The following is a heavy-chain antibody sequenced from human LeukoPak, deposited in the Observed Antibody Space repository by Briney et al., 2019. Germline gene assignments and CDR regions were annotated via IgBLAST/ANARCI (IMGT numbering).Heavy chain of an antibody. J-gene: IGHJ4*02. D-gene: IGHD3-10*01. V-gene: IGHV3-11*01. Sequence: GGSLRLSCSASGFTFSDYYMSWIRQAPGKGLEWVSYTSSSGSTIYYADSVKGRFTISRDNAKNSLYLQMNSLRAEDTAVYYCARDSSLSGWFGEYDYWGQGTLVTVSS. CDR1: GFTFSDYY. CDR3: ARDSSLSGWFGEYDY. CDR2: TSSSGSTI.